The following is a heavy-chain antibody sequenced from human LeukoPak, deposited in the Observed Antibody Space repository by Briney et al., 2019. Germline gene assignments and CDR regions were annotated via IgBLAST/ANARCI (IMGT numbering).Heavy chain of an antibody. J-gene: IGHJ3*02. CDR3: ARGGAFDI. Sequence: SETLSLTCAVSGYSINSGYYWGWIRQPPGKGLEWIGYIYYSGSTNYNPSLKSRVTISVDTSKNQFSLKLSSVTAADTAVYYCARGGAFDIWGQGTMVTVSS. V-gene: IGHV4-61*01. CDR2: IYYSGST. CDR1: GYSINSGYY.